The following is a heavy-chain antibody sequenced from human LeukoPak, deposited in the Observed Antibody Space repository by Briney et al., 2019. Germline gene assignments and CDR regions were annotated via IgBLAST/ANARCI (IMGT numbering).Heavy chain of an antibody. CDR3: ACGGRFDY. CDR1: GGSMSPYH. D-gene: IGHD4-23*01. Sequence: SETLSLTCTVSGGSMSPYHWGWIRQPPGEGLEWIGYIYYSGSTNYNPSLKSRVTISVDTSKNQFSLKLSSVTAADTAVYYCACGGRFDYWGQGTLVTVSS. CDR2: IYYSGST. J-gene: IGHJ4*02. V-gene: IGHV4-59*01.